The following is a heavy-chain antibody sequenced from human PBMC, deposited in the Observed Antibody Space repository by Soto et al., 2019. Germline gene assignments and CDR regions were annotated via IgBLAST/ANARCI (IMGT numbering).Heavy chain of an antibody. D-gene: IGHD6-13*01. J-gene: IGHJ4*02. CDR2: IIPILGIA. CDR3: ARTYSSSWYSSLDY. CDR1: GGTFSSYT. V-gene: IGHV1-69*02. Sequence: GASVKVSCKASGGTFSSYTISWVRQAPGQGLEWMGRIIPILGIANYAQKFQGRVTITADKSTCTAYMELSSLRSEDTSVYFCARTYSSSWYSSLDYWGQGTLVTVSS.